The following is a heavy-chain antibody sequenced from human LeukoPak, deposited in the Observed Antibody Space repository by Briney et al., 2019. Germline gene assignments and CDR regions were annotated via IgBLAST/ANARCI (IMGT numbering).Heavy chain of an antibody. CDR1: GYTFTGYY. CDR2: IIPIFGTA. V-gene: IGHV1-69*05. Sequence: SVKVSCKASGYTFTGYYMHWVRQAPGQGLEWMGGIIPIFGTANYAQKFQGRVTITTDESTSTAYMELSSLRSEDTAVYYCARSISSGYYGGYYFDYWGQGTLVTVSS. D-gene: IGHD3-22*01. CDR3: ARSISSGYYGGYYFDY. J-gene: IGHJ4*02.